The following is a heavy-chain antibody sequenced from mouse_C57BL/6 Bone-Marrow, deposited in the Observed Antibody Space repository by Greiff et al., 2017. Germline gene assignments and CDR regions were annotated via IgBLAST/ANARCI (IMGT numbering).Heavy chain of an antibody. J-gene: IGHJ2*01. D-gene: IGHD2-3*01. Sequence: DVMLVESGGGLVKPGGSLKLSCAASGFTFSSYAMSWVRQTPEKRLEWVATISDGGSYTYYPDNVKGRFTISRDNAKNNLYLQMSHLKSEDTAMYYCARERDDGLDYWGQGTTLTVSS. CDR1: GFTFSSYA. CDR3: ARERDDGLDY. V-gene: IGHV5-4*01. CDR2: ISDGGSYT.